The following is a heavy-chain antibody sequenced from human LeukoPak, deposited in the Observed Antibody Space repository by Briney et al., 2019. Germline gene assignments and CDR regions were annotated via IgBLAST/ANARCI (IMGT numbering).Heavy chain of an antibody. Sequence: EASVKVSCKASGGTFSSYAISWVRQAPGQGLEWMGRIIPILGIANHAQKFQGRVTITADKSTSTAYMELSSLRSEDTAVYYCARVSAVVPAAIIYYGMDVWGQGTTVTVSS. J-gene: IGHJ6*02. CDR1: GGTFSSYA. D-gene: IGHD2-2*01. CDR2: IIPILGIA. CDR3: ARVSAVVPAAIIYYGMDV. V-gene: IGHV1-69*04.